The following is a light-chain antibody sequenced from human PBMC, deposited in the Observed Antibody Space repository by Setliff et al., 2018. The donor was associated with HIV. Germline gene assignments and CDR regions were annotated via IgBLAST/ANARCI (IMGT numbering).Light chain of an antibody. V-gene: IGLV2-8*01. CDR1: SSDVGAYYS. CDR2: EVS. CDR3: SSYAGSNNYV. J-gene: IGLJ1*01. Sequence: QSALAQPPSASGSPGQSVTISCTGTSSDVGAYYSVSWYQQHPGKAPKLIIYEVSKRPSGVPDRFSGSESGNTASLTVSGLHTEDEADYYCSSYAGSNNYVFGTGTKVTVL.